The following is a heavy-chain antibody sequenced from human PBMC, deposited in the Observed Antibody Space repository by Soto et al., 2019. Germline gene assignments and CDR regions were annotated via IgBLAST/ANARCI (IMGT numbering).Heavy chain of an antibody. D-gene: IGHD3-22*01. CDR3: ARDRRNLYDSSGYYFDY. J-gene: IGHJ4*02. CDR1: GGSVSSGSYY. CDR2: IYYSGST. Sequence: KLSETLSLTCTVSGGSVSSGSYYWSWIRQPPGKGLEWIGYIYYSGSTNYNPSLKSRVTISVDTSKNQFSLKLSSVTAADTAVYYCARDRRNLYDSSGYYFDYWGQGTLVTVSS. V-gene: IGHV4-61*01.